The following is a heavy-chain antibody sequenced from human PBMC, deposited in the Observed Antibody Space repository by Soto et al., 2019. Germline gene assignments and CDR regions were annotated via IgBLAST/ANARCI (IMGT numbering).Heavy chain of an antibody. CDR1: GYAFTSYD. CDR3: AKAAFWSGYIYYYYYMDV. CDR2: MNSKTGNT. V-gene: IGHV1-8*01. Sequence: GASVKVSCKASGYAFTSYDINWVRQATGQGPEWMGWMNSKTGNTGYAEKFQGRVTMTRNTSISTPYMELNGLRSDDTAVYYCAKAAFWSGYIYYYYYMDVWGKGTTVTVSS. J-gene: IGHJ6*03. D-gene: IGHD3-3*01.